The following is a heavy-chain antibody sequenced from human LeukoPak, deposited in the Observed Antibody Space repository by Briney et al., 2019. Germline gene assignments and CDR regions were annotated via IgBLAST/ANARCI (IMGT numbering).Heavy chain of an antibody. CDR2: INTGNGNT. CDR3: AREVPAPYSSSRSNWFDP. J-gene: IGHJ5*02. D-gene: IGHD6-13*01. V-gene: IGHV1-3*04. Sequence: GASVKVSCKASGYTFTAYAMHWVRQAPGQRLEWMGWINTGNGNTKYSQNFQGRVTITRDTSASTAYMELSSLRSEDTALYYCAREVPAPYSSSRSNWFDPWGQGTLVTVSS. CDR1: GYTFTAYA.